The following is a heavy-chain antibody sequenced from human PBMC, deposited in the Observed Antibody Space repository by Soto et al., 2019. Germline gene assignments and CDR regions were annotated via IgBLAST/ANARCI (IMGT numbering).Heavy chain of an antibody. V-gene: IGHV4-31*03. CDR3: ARHMGGNGYYLYFYY. Sequence: QVQLQESGPGLVKPSQTLSLTCTVSGGSISSGGYYWSWIRQHPGKGMEWIGYMYYTGATQCNPSLGSRVTRSVATSKIQFSLQLSSVTASYTGVYYCARHMGGNGYYLYFYYWGQGTLVTVSS. J-gene: IGHJ4*02. CDR2: MYYTGAT. D-gene: IGHD5-18*01. CDR1: GGSISSGGYY.